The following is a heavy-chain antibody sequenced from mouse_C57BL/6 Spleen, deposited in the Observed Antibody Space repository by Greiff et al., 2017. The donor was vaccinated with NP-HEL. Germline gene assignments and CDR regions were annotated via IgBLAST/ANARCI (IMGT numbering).Heavy chain of an antibody. CDR3: ARVGAAQATRGYFDY. J-gene: IGHJ2*01. CDR2: IYPGGGYT. Sequence: QVQLKQSGAELVRPGTSVKMSCKASGYTFTNYWIGWAKQRPGHGLEWIGDIYPGGGYTHYNEKFKGKATLTADKSSSTAYMQVSSLTSEDSAIYYCARVGAAQATRGYFDYWGQGTTLTVSS. V-gene: IGHV1-63*01. CDR1: GYTFTNYW. D-gene: IGHD3-2*02.